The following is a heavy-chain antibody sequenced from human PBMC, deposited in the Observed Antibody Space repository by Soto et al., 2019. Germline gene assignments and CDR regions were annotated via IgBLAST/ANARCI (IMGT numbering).Heavy chain of an antibody. Sequence: QVHLVQSGGEVKEPGASVKVSCKASGYTFTSHVMHWVRQAPGQRLEWMGWVNGGNGNTKYSQRFQGRVTISRDTFATTAYMELSRLTSEDKAVYYCARDSGIVGPSGDLDYCGQGTLVTVSS. J-gene: IGHJ4*02. V-gene: IGHV1-3*01. CDR2: VNGGNGNT. CDR1: GYTFTSHV. D-gene: IGHD1-26*01. CDR3: ARDSGIVGPSGDLDY.